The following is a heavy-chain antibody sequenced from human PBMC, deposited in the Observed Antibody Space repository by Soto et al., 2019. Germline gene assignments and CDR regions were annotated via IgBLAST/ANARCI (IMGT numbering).Heavy chain of an antibody. Sequence: QLQLQESGSGLVKPSQTLSLTCAVSGDSISSGGYSWNWIRQPPGKGLEWIGYIYHSGGTDYNPSLKSRVTLTVDSSNTPFSLKLSSVTAADTAVYYCARDSRSGYYLEYWGQGTLVTVSS. J-gene: IGHJ4*02. D-gene: IGHD3-22*01. V-gene: IGHV4-30-2*01. CDR1: GDSISSGGYS. CDR3: ARDSRSGYYLEY. CDR2: IYHSGGT.